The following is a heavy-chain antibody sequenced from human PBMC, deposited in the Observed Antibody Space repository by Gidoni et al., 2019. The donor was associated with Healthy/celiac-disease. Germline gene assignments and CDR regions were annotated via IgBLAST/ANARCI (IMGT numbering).Heavy chain of an antibody. V-gene: IGHV3-30*18. Sequence: QVQLVASGGGVFQPGRSLSLSCAASGFTFSSYGMHWVRQAPGKGLEWVAVISYDGSNKYYADSVKGRFTISRDNSKNTLYLQMNSLRAEDTAVYYCAKDGDRYFDYWGQGTLVTVSS. CDR1: GFTFSSYG. J-gene: IGHJ4*02. CDR2: ISYDGSNK. D-gene: IGHD7-27*01. CDR3: AKDGDRYFDY.